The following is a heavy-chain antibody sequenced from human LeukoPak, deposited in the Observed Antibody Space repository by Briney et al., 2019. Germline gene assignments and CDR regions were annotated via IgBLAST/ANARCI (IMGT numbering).Heavy chain of an antibody. V-gene: IGHV1-8*01. Sequence: WYSFAGYGINWDLGGSGQSLEWMGWMNPNSGNTGYAQKFQGRVTMTRNTSISTAYMELSSLRSEDTAVYYCARGRGSYYHWGQGTLVTVSS. CDR3: ARGRGSYYH. D-gene: IGHD1-26*01. CDR1: WYSFAGYG. J-gene: IGHJ5*02. CDR2: MNPNSGNT.